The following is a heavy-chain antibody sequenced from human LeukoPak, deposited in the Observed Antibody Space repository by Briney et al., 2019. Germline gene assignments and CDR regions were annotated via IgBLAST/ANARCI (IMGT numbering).Heavy chain of an antibody. CDR1: GYTFTGYC. Sequence: GASVKVSCKASGYTFTGYCMSWVRQAPGQGLEWMGWINANNGNTNYAQKLQGRVTMTTDTSTSTAYMELRSLRSDDTAVYYCARDLPWSIDDGDYPDLYYYDMDVWGKGTTVTVSS. CDR3: ARDLPWSIDDGDYPDLYYYDMDV. V-gene: IGHV1-18*04. CDR2: INANNGNT. J-gene: IGHJ6*04. D-gene: IGHD4-17*01.